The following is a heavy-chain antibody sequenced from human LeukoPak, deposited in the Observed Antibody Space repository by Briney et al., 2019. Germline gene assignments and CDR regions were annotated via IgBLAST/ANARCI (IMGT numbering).Heavy chain of an antibody. V-gene: IGHV3-21*01. CDR1: GFTFSSYS. CDR2: ISSSSSYI. J-gene: IGHJ4*02. CDR3: ARGITVTTFEDY. D-gene: IGHD4-17*01. Sequence: PGGSLRLSCAASGFTFSSYSMNWVRQAPGKGLEWVSSISSSSSYIYYADSVKGRFTISRDNAKNSLYLQMNSLRAEETAVYYCARGITVTTFEDYWGQGTLVTVSS.